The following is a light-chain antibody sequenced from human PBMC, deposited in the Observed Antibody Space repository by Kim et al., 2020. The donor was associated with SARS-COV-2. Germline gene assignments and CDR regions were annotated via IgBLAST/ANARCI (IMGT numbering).Light chain of an antibody. Sequence: DIQMTQSPSSLSASVGDTVTITCRASQTISSQLNWFQQKPGKVPKLLIYATSTLHSGVPSRFSGSGSGTDFTLTISSLQPEDSAAYYCQQSYRTPRTFGQGTKLEI. CDR3: QQSYRTPRT. CDR2: ATS. CDR1: QTISSQ. J-gene: IGKJ2*02. V-gene: IGKV1-39*01.